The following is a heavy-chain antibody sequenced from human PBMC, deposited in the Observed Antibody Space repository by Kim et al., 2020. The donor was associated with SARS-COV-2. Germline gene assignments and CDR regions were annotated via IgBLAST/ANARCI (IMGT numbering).Heavy chain of an antibody. D-gene: IGHD4-17*01. V-gene: IGHV4-61*08. J-gene: IGHJ4*02. CDR1: GGSVSRGVYC. Sequence: SETLSLTCTVSGGSVSRGVYCWSWVRQPPGKGLEWIGCISNTGDTQYSTSLESRVTISKSTSQNQFSLRLSAVTAADTALYYCARGGGYSGDYGAVFDSWGQGTLVTVSS. CDR2: ISNTGDT. CDR3: ARGGGYSGDYGAVFDS.